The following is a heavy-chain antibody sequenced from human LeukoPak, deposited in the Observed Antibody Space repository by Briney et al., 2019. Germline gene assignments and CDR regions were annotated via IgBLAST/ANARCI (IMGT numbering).Heavy chain of an antibody. Sequence: GGSLRLSCAAYGFTFSSYAMHWVRQAPGKGLEWVAVISYDGSNKYYADSVKGRFTISRDNSKNTLYLQMNSLRAEDTAVYYCARVKLWESYAFDIWGQGTMVTVSS. CDR3: ARVKLWESYAFDI. V-gene: IGHV3-30-3*01. J-gene: IGHJ3*02. D-gene: IGHD3-16*01. CDR1: GFTFSSYA. CDR2: ISYDGSNK.